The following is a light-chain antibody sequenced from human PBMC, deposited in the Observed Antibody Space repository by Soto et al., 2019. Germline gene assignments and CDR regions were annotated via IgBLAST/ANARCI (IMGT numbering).Light chain of an antibody. Sequence: QSVLTQPPSASGSPGQSVTISCTGTSSDVGAYDYVSWYQHHPGKAPKLIIYEVYSRPSGVPDRFSGSKSGNTASLTVSGLQAEDESDYYCCSYAGSSTVVFGGGTKVTVL. CDR2: EVY. V-gene: IGLV2-8*01. CDR1: SSDVGAYDY. J-gene: IGLJ2*01. CDR3: CSYAGSSTVV.